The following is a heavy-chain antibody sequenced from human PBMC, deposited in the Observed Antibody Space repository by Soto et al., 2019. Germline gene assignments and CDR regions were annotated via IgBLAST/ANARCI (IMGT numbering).Heavy chain of an antibody. CDR3: ARGWAGLRTYYYDSSGYGYDY. CDR2: INHSGST. CDR1: GGSFSGYY. J-gene: IGHJ4*02. D-gene: IGHD3-22*01. Sequence: SETLSLTCAVYGGSFSGYYWSWIRQPPGKGLEWIGEINHSGSTNYNPSLKSRVTISVDTSKNQFSLKLSSVTAADTAVYYRARGWAGLRTYYYDSSGYGYDYWGQGTLVTVSS. V-gene: IGHV4-34*01.